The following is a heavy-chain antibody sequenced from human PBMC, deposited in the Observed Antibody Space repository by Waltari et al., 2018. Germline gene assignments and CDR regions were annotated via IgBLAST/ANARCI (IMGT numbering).Heavy chain of an antibody. CDR2: IYYSGST. Sequence: QLQLQESGPGLVKPSETLSLTCTVSGGSISSSSYYWGWIRQPPGKGLEWIGSIYYSGSTYYNPSLKSRVTISVDTSKNQFSLKLSSVTAADTAVYYCAREEDTTYYFDDWGQGTLVTVSS. D-gene: IGHD2-15*01. V-gene: IGHV4-39*07. CDR3: AREEDTTYYFDD. CDR1: GGSISSSSYY. J-gene: IGHJ4*02.